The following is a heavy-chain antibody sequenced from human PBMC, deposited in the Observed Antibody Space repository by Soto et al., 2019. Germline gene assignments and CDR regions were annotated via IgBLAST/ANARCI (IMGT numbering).Heavy chain of an antibody. V-gene: IGHV1-18*01. D-gene: IGHD2-2*01. Sequence: QVQLVQSGAEVKKPGASVKVSCKASGYTFTSYGISWVRQAPGQGLEGMGWISAYNGNTNHAQKLQGRVTMTTDTSTSTAYMELRSLRSDDTAVYYCARDSRRVVPAAIGYWGQGTLVTVSS. J-gene: IGHJ4*02. CDR1: GYTFTSYG. CDR3: ARDSRRVVPAAIGY. CDR2: ISAYNGNT.